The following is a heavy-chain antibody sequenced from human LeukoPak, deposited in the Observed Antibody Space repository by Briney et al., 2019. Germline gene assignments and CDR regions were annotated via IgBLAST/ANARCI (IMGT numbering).Heavy chain of an antibody. CDR2: IWYDGSNK. CDR1: GFTFSSYG. D-gene: IGHD3-22*01. J-gene: IGHJ6*02. V-gene: IGHV3-33*01. Sequence: GGSLRLSCAASGFTFSSYGMHWARQAPGKGLEWVAVIWYDGSNKYYADSVKGRFTISRDNSKNTLYLQMNSLRAEDTAVYYCARDDNYYDSSGYYFGYYYYGMDVWGQGTTVTVSS. CDR3: ARDDNYYDSSGYYFGYYYYGMDV.